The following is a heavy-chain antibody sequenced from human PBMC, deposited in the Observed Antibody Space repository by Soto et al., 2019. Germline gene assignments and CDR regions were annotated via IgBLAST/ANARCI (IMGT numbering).Heavy chain of an antibody. D-gene: IGHD3-3*01. J-gene: IGHJ6*02. CDR3: ARGELSCDCGSGYCNYYGVDG. V-gene: IGHV1-2*02. Sequence: GASVKVSCKASGYTFTGYYMHWVRQAPGQGLEWMGWINPNSGGTNYAQKFQGRVTMTRDTSISTAYMELSRLRSDDTAVYYCARGELSCDCGSGYCNYYGVDGWGQGTPVTVAS. CDR2: INPNSGGT. CDR1: GYTFTGYY.